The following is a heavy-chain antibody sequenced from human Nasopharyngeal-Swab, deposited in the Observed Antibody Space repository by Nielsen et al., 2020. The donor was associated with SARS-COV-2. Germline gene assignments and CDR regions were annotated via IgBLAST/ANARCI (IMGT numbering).Heavy chain of an antibody. CDR2: INHSGST. D-gene: IGHD6-13*01. CDR3: ARGGSSSWYYYYYGMDV. Sequence: SEILSLTCAVYGGSFSGYYWSWIRQPPGKGLEWIGEINHSGSTNYNPSLKSRVTISVDTSKNQFSLKLSSVTAADTAVYYCARGGSSSWYYYYYGMDVWGQGTTVTVSS. CDR1: GGSFSGYY. J-gene: IGHJ6*02. V-gene: IGHV4-34*01.